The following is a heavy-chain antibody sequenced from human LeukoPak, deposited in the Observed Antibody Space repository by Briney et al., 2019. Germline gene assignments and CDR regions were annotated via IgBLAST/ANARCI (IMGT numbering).Heavy chain of an antibody. V-gene: IGHV3-23*01. Sequence: GGSLRLSCAASGFTFSSYAMSWVRQAPGKGLEWVSTISGSDGSTYYADSVKGRFTISRDNSKNTLYLQMNSLRAEDTAVYYCAKDLAEGYYDSSGYLLGWFDYWGQGTLVTVSS. CDR1: GFTFSSYA. D-gene: IGHD3-22*01. CDR3: AKDLAEGYYDSSGYLLGWFDY. J-gene: IGHJ4*02. CDR2: ISGSDGST.